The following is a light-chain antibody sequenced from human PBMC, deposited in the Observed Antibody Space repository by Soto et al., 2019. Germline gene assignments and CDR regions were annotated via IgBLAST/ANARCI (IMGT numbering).Light chain of an antibody. CDR1: SSDVGGYNS. CDR3: CSYAGSYTYV. Sequence: QSALTQPRSVSGSPGQSVTISCTGTSSDVGGYNSVSWYQQHPGKAPKLMIYDVSKRPSGVPDHFSGSKSGNTASLTISGLQAEHEADYYCCSYAGSYTYVFGTGTKLTVL. CDR2: DVS. J-gene: IGLJ1*01. V-gene: IGLV2-11*01.